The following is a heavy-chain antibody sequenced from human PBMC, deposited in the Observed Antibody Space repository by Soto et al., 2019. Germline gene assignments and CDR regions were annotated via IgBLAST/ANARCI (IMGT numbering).Heavy chain of an antibody. Sequence: ASVKVSCKASGYTFTGYYMHWVRQAPGQGLEWMGWINPNSGGTNYAQKFQGWVTMTRDTSISTAYMELSRLRSDDTAVYYCGRTPVDMITFGGVIVGGYYFDYWGQGTLVTVSS. CDR3: GRTPVDMITFGGVIVGGYYFDY. V-gene: IGHV1-2*04. D-gene: IGHD3-16*02. CDR1: GYTFTGYY. CDR2: INPNSGGT. J-gene: IGHJ4*02.